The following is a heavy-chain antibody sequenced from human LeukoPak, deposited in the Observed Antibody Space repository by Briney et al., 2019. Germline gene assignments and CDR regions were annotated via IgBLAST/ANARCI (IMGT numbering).Heavy chain of an antibody. CDR2: IYYSGST. Sequence: SETLSLTCTVSGGSISSYYWSWIRQPPGKGLEWIGYIYYSGSTNYNPSLKSRVTISVDRSKNQFSLKLSSVTAADTAVYYCARRSGSGSHMAGWGQGTLVTVSS. V-gene: IGHV4-59*12. J-gene: IGHJ4*02. CDR1: GGSISSYY. CDR3: ARRSGSGSHMAG. D-gene: IGHD2-21*01.